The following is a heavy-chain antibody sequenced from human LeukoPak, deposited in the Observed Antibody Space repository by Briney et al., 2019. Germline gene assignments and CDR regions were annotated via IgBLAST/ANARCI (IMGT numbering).Heavy chain of an antibody. Sequence: GGSLILSCAAPGFTFRSYAMTRVRQAPGKGLERVSAISGGGGGTYYADYVKGRFAISRDNSKNTLYLQMNSMRAEDTAVYYCAKDPRAYYDSSGYGYWGQGTLVTVSS. J-gene: IGHJ4*02. V-gene: IGHV3-23*01. CDR1: GFTFRSYA. CDR3: AKDPRAYYDSSGYGY. CDR2: ISGGGGGT. D-gene: IGHD3-22*01.